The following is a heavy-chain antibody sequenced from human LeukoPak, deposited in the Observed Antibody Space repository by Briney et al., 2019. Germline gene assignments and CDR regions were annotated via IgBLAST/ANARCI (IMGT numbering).Heavy chain of an antibody. Sequence: ASVKVSCKVSGYTLTGLSMHWVRQAPGKGLEWMGGFDPEDGETIYAQKFQGRVTMTEDTSTDTAYMELSSLRSEDTAVYYCATDYSDDFWSGYGWFDPWGQGTLVTVSS. CDR3: ATDYSDDFWSGYGWFDP. V-gene: IGHV1-24*01. CDR1: GYTLTGLS. CDR2: FDPEDGET. J-gene: IGHJ5*02. D-gene: IGHD3-3*01.